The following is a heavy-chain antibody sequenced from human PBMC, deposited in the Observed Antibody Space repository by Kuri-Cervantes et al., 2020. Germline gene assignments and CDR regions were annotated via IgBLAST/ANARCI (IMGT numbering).Heavy chain of an antibody. CDR1: GFTFSSYG. CDR3: VKEAIYFGSGSYYLDV. Sequence: GGSLRLSCAASGFTFSSYGMHWVRQAPGKGLEWVAVIWYDGSNKYYADSVKGRFTISRDNSKNSLYLQMSSLRVEDTAVYFCVKEAIYFGSGSYYLDVWGKGTTVTVSS. D-gene: IGHD3-10*01. J-gene: IGHJ6*03. V-gene: IGHV3-30*02. CDR2: IWYDGSNK.